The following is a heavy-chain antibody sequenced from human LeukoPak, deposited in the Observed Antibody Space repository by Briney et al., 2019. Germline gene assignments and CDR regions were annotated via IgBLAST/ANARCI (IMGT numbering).Heavy chain of an antibody. V-gene: IGHV3-48*03. CDR2: ISSSGTTI. CDR3: ASLPSPTDV. CDR1: GFTFSSYE. Sequence: GGSLRLSCAASGFTFSSYEMNWVRQAPGKVLEWVSYISSSGTTIYYADSVKGRFTISRDNAKNSLYLQMNSLRAEDTAVYYCASLPSPTDVWGKGTTVTVSS. J-gene: IGHJ6*04.